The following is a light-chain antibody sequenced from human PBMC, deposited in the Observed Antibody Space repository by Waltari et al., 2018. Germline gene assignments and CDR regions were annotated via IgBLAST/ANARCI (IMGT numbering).Light chain of an antibody. Sequence: EIVLTQSPATLSLSPGERATLSCRASQSVSSYLAWYQQKSGQAPRLLIYNPSHRATGIPARFSGSGSGTDFTLTISSLEPEDFAVYYCQQRYNWPRTFGQGTKVEVK. V-gene: IGKV3-11*01. CDR1: QSVSSY. CDR3: QQRYNWPRT. CDR2: NPS. J-gene: IGKJ1*01.